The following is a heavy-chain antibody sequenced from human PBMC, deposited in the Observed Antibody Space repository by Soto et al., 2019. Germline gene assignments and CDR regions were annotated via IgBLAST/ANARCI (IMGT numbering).Heavy chain of an antibody. CDR2: ITTYNGNT. CDR3: ARALTGYGMDV. V-gene: IGHV1-18*01. CDR1: RYIFTNYG. Sequence: QVQLVQSGVEVREPGASVKVSCKAVRYIFTNYGVSWVRQAPGQGLEWMRWITTYNGNTEYPQKVQGRVTMTTDASTSTAYMELRSLRSDDTAIYYCARALTGYGMDVWGQGTTVTVSS. J-gene: IGHJ6*02.